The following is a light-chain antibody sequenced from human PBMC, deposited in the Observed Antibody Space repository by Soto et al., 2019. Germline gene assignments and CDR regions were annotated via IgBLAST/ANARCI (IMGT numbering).Light chain of an antibody. J-gene: IGLJ2*01. CDR1: SSNIGNNY. V-gene: IGLV1-51*01. CDR2: DNN. CDR3: ATWDSSLNVGGV. Sequence: QSVLTQPPSVSAAPGQKVTISCSGSSSNIGNNYVSWYQQVPGTAPKLLIYDNNKRPSGIPDRFSGSKSGTSATLGITGLQTGDEADYYCATWDSSLNVGGVFGGGTQLTVL.